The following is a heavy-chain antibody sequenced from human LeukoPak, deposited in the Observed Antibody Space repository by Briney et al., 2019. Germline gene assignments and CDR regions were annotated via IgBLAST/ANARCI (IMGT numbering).Heavy chain of an antibody. Sequence: TSETLSLTCTVSGASISSTFYSWTWIRQPAGQGLELIGRFSISGSPNYNPSLKSRVNISMDTSKNQFSLRLTSVTAADTAIYLCARERVREVPSLDFWGQGTLVTVSS. CDR2: FSISGSP. CDR3: ARERVREVPSLDF. D-gene: IGHD3-10*01. V-gene: IGHV4-61*02. J-gene: IGHJ4*02. CDR1: GASISSTFYS.